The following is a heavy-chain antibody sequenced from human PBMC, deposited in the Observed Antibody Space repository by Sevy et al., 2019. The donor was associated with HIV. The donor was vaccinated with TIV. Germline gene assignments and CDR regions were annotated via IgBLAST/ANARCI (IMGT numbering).Heavy chain of an antibody. J-gene: IGHJ4*02. CDR2: VDNDGSGT. CDR3: TGDMYGIDY. V-gene: IGHV3-74*01. CDR1: GFTFTNYW. D-gene: IGHD2-8*01. Sequence: GGSLRLSCAASGFTFTNYWMHWVRQAPGKGLVWVSRVDNDGSGTNYADSVKGRFTISRDNAKNTVYLQMNSLRAEDTAVYYCTGDMYGIDYWGQGTLVTVSS.